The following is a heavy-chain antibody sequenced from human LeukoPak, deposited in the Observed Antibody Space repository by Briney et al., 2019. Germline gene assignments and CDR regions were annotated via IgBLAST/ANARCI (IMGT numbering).Heavy chain of an antibody. CDR2: ISDGDGST. J-gene: IGHJ4*02. CDR1: GFTFSNYA. V-gene: IGHV3-23*01. CDR3: AKDFRSQVNDY. Sequence: GGSLRLSCAASGFTFSNYAMSWVRQPPGEGLEWVSTISDGDGSTYYTDSVKGRFTISRDNSKNTLYLQMNSLRAEDTAVYYCAKDFRSQVNDYWGQGTLATVSS.